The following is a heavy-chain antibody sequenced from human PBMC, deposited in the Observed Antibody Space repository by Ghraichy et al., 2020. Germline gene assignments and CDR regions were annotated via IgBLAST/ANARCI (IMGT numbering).Heavy chain of an antibody. CDR1: GGSISSSSYY. D-gene: IGHD6-13*01. CDR3: ARRRSAAAGISPFDY. Sequence: SETLSLTCTVSGGSISSSSYYWGWIRQPPGKGLEWIGSIYYSGSTYYNPSLKSRVTISVDTSKNQFSLKLSSVTAADTAVYYCARRRSAAAGISPFDYWGQGTLVTVSS. V-gene: IGHV4-39*01. CDR2: IYYSGST. J-gene: IGHJ4*02.